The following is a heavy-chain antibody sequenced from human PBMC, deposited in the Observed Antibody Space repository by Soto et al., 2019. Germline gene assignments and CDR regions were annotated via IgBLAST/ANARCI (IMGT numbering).Heavy chain of an antibody. CDR2: IKQDGSEK. CDR3: ASVNYYGSGSYYSPFDY. J-gene: IGHJ4*02. D-gene: IGHD3-10*01. V-gene: IGHV3-7*01. CDR1: GFTFSTYW. Sequence: GGSLRLSCAASGFTFSTYWMSWVRQAPGKGLEWVANIKQDGSEKYYVDSVKGRFTISRDNAKNSLFLQMNSLRAEETAVYFCASVNYYGSGSYYSPFDYWGQGTLVTVSS.